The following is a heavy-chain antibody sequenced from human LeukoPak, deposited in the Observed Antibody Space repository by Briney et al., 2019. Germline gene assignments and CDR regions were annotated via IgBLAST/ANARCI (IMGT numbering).Heavy chain of an antibody. CDR2: ISAYNGNT. Sequence: ASVKVSCKASGYTFTSYGISWVRQTPGQGLEWMGWISAYNGNTNYAQKLQGRVTMTTDTSTSTAYMELRSLRSDDTAVYYCVRDSDRGVSPPKPWGQGTLVTVSS. D-gene: IGHD3-10*01. CDR3: VRDSDRGVSPPKP. CDR1: GYTFTSYG. J-gene: IGHJ5*02. V-gene: IGHV1-18*01.